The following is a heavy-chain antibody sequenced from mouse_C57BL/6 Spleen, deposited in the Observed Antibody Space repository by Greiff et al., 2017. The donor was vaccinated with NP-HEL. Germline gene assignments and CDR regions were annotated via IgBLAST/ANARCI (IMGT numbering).Heavy chain of an antibody. CDR3: ARRNDYYGSSYYFDY. V-gene: IGHV1-55*01. Sequence: VQLQQPGAELVKPGASVKMSCKASGYTFTSYWITWVKQRPGQGLEWIGDIYPGSGSTNYNEKLKSKATLTVDTSSSTAYMQLSSLTSEDSAVYYGARRNDYYGSSYYFDYWGQGTTLTVSS. D-gene: IGHD1-1*01. CDR2: IYPGSGST. J-gene: IGHJ2*01. CDR1: GYTFTSYW.